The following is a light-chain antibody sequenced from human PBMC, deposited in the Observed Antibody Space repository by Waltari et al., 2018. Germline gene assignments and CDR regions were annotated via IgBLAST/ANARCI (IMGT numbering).Light chain of an antibody. CDR1: QSISNW. CDR3: QQYNVYSLT. J-gene: IGKJ4*01. V-gene: IGKV1-5*03. Sequence: DIQMTQSPSTLSASVGDRVTIPCRASQSISNWLAWYQQKPGKAPKFLIYKTSNLESGVPSRFSGSGSGTEFTLTISSLQPDDFATYYCQQYNVYSLTFGGGTKVEIK. CDR2: KTS.